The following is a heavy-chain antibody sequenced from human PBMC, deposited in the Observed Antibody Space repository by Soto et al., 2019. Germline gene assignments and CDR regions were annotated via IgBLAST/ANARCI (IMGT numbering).Heavy chain of an antibody. CDR2: IRQDGAAK. J-gene: IGHJ3*02. CDR1: GFTFSSYW. Sequence: EVQLVESGGGLVQPGGSLRLSCAASGFTFSSYWMTWVRQAPGKGLEWVANIRQDGAAKNYLDSVKGRFTISRDNAKNSLFLQMNSLRAEDTAVYYCARDLTPVIEIGTFLDALYMWGQGTAVSVSS. CDR3: ARDLTPVIEIGTFLDALYM. V-gene: IGHV3-7*01. D-gene: IGHD2-15*01.